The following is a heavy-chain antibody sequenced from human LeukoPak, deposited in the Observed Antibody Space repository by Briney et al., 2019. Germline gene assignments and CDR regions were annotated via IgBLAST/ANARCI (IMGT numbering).Heavy chain of an antibody. CDR1: GFTFSGYW. CDR3: ARGFQFDSSFDS. V-gene: IGHV3-74*01. D-gene: IGHD3-22*01. CDR2: INSDGSST. Sequence: GGSLRLSCAASGFTFSGYWMHWVRQAPGKGLVWVSRINSDGSSTSYADSVKGRFTISRDDANNSLYLQMNSLRAGDTAVYYCARGFQFDSSFDSWGQGTLVTVSP. J-gene: IGHJ5*01.